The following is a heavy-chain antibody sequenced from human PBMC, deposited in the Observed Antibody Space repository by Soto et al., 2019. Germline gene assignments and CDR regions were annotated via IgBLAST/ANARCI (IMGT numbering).Heavy chain of an antibody. CDR2: IIPIFGTA. CDR3: ARDSGPQLWPYDAFDI. J-gene: IGHJ3*02. V-gene: IGHV1-69*13. Sequence: AVKVSCKACGGTFSSYAISWVRQAPGQGLEWMGGIIPIFGTANYAQKFQGRVTITADESTSTAYMELSSLRSEDTAVYYCARDSGPQLWPYDAFDIWGQGTMVTVSS. CDR1: GGTFSSYA. D-gene: IGHD5-18*01.